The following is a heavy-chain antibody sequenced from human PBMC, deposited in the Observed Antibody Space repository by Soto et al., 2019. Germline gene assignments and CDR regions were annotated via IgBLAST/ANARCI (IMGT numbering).Heavy chain of an antibody. V-gene: IGHV4-39*01. CDR3: ARGRRHGTYYYDSSGYYDL. J-gene: IGHJ2*01. Sequence: SETLSLTCTVSGGSISSSSYYWGWIRQPPGKGLEWIGSIYYSGSTYYNPSLKSRVPISVDTSKNQFSLKLSSVTAPDTAVYYCARGRRHGTYYYDSSGYYDLWGRGTLVTVSS. D-gene: IGHD3-22*01. CDR1: GGSISSSSYY. CDR2: IYYSGST.